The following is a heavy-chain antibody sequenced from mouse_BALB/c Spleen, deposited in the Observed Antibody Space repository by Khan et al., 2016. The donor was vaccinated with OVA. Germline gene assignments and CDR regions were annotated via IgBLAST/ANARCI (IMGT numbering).Heavy chain of an antibody. CDR3: TRHGCVAWFTY. CDR1: GYSFTTYY. J-gene: IGHJ3*01. Sequence: EVKLLESGPELMKPGTSVKISCKASGYSFTTYYIHWVMQSHGTSLEWIGYIDPFSGGTTYNQKFKDKATLTVDKSSSTAYIHLSNLTSDDSAVYYYTRHGCVAWFTYWGRGTLVTVSA. D-gene: IGHD2-2*01. CDR2: IDPFSGGT. V-gene: IGHV1S135*01.